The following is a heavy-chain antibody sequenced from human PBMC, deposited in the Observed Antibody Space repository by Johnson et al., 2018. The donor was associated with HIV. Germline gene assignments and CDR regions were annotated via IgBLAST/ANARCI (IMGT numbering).Heavy chain of an antibody. CDR2: ISGSGGST. CDR3: ASGVTPRAPLRI. Sequence: VQLVESGGGLVQPGGSLRLSCAASGFTFSSYWMSWVRQAPGKGLEWVSAISGSGGSTYYADSVKGRFTISRDNSKNTLYLQMNSLRPKDTGVYYCASGVTPRAPLRIWGQGTMVTVSS. J-gene: IGHJ3*02. D-gene: IGHD2-21*02. CDR1: GFTFSSYW. V-gene: IGHV3-23*04.